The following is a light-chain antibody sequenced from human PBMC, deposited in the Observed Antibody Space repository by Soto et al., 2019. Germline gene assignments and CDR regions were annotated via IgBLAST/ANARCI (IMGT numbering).Light chain of an antibody. Sequence: EIVLTQSPATLSLSPGDRATLSCRASQSVSSYLAWYQQTPGQAPRLLIYDASNRSTGIPARFSGSGSGTAFTLAIAGLGPEGFAVYYCQQRSNWPSSFGGGTKVEIK. J-gene: IGKJ4*01. CDR3: QQRSNWPSS. CDR2: DAS. CDR1: QSVSSY. V-gene: IGKV3-11*01.